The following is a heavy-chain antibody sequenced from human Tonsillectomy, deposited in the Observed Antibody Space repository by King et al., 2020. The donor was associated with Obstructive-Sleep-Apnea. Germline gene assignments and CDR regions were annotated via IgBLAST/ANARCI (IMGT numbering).Heavy chain of an antibody. CDR2: ISAHNGNT. CDR1: GYTFTSYG. CDR3: AREFYHYGSGSYLGLDGFDI. V-gene: IGHV1-18*01. Sequence: QLVQSGAEVKKPGASVKVSCKASGYTFTSYGISWVRQAPGQGLEWMGWISAHNGNTNYAQKVQDRVTMTTDTSTTTAYMELRSLRSDDTAVYYCAREFYHYGSGSYLGLDGFDIWGQGTMVTVSS. J-gene: IGHJ3*02. D-gene: IGHD3-10*01.